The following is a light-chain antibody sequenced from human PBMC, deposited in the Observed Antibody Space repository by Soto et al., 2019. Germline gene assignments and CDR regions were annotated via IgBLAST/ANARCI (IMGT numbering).Light chain of an antibody. V-gene: IGLV1-47*01. CDR3: AAWDDSLSAVV. CDR2: RND. Sequence: QSVLAQPPSASGTPGQRVTISCSGSSSNIGSNYVYWYQQLPGSAPKLLIYRNDQRPSGDPDRFSSSKPGTSASLAISGLRSEDEADYYCAAWDDSLSAVVFGGGTKLTVL. J-gene: IGLJ2*01. CDR1: SSNIGSNY.